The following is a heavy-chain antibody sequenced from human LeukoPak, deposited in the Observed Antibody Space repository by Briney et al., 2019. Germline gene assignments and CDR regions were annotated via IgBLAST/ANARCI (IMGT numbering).Heavy chain of an antibody. Sequence: GGSLRLSCAASGFTFSSYSMNWVRQAPGKGLEWVSYISSSSSTIYYADSVKGRFTISRDNAKNSLYLQMNSLRAEDTAVYYCAKDSVAAAGHDAFDIWGQGTMVTVSS. D-gene: IGHD6-13*01. CDR2: ISSSSSTI. CDR1: GFTFSSYS. V-gene: IGHV3-48*01. CDR3: AKDSVAAAGHDAFDI. J-gene: IGHJ3*02.